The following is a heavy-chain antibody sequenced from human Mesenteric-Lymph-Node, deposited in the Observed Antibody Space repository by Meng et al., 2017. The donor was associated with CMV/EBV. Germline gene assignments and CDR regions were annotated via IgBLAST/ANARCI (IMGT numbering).Heavy chain of an antibody. CDR3: AKTARIPTA. Sequence: SETLSLTCIVSGDSIVSTYWSWFRQSPLKGLESIGYIYYNGDTNYNPSLRGRATMSLDMSKNQFSLRLTSMTAADTAVYYCAKTARIPTAWGQGTLVTVSS. CDR1: GDSIVSTY. D-gene: IGHD1-14*01. J-gene: IGHJ5*02. CDR2: IYYNGDT. V-gene: IGHV4-59*03.